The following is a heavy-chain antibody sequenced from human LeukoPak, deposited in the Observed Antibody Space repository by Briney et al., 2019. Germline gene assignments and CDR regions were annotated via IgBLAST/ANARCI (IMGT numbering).Heavy chain of an antibody. CDR3: ARVFDILTGYAGHWFDP. CDR2: INNSSSYI. CDR1: GFNFSIYS. J-gene: IGHJ5*02. V-gene: IGHV3-21*04. D-gene: IGHD3-9*01. Sequence: GGSLRLSCAASGFNFSIYSMNWVRQAPGKGLEWVSSINNSSSYIYYADSMKGRFTISRDNAKNSLYLQMNSLRAEDTALYYCARVFDILTGYAGHWFDPWGQGTLVTVSS.